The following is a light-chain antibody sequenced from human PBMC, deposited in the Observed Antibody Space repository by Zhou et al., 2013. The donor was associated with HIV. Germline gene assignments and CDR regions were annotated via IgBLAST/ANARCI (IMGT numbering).Light chain of an antibody. J-gene: IGKJ4*01. V-gene: IGKV3D-15*01. Sequence: EIVMTQSPATLSVSPGERATLSCRASQSVSSNLAWYQQKPGQAPRLLIYGASSRAPGIPDRFSGSGSGTDFTLTISRLEPEDFAVYFCQQHYSSLTFGGGTKVEIK. CDR2: GAS. CDR1: QSVSSN. CDR3: QQHYSSLT.